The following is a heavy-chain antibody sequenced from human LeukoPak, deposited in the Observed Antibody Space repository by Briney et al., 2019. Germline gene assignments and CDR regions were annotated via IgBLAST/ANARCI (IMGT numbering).Heavy chain of an antibody. CDR3: ARGRWELLFAFDI. CDR1: GFTFTSYS. J-gene: IGHJ3*02. CDR2: ISGGGGST. D-gene: IGHD1-26*01. V-gene: IGHV3-23*01. Sequence: RGSLRLSCAASGFTFTSYSMNWVRQAPGKGLEWVSTISGGGGSTYYADSVKGRFTISRDNSKNTLYLQMNSLRAEDTAVYYCARGRWELLFAFDIWGQGAMVTVSS.